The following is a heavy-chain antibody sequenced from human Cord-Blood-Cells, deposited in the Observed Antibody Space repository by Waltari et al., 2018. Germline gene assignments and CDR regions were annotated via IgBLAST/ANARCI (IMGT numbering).Heavy chain of an antibody. CDR2: INHSGST. CDR3: ARGGNVVVPAAIEEIDY. J-gene: IGHJ4*02. CDR1: GGSFSGYY. Sequence: QVQLQQWGAGLLKPSETLSLTCAVYGGSFSGYYWSWIRQPPGKGLEWIGEINHSGSTNDNPSLKSRVTISVDTSKNQFSLKLSSVTAADTAVYYCARGGNVVVPAAIEEIDYWGQGTLVTVSS. D-gene: IGHD2-2*01. V-gene: IGHV4-34*01.